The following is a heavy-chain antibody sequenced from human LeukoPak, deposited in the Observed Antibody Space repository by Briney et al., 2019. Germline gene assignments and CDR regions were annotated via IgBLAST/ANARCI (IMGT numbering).Heavy chain of an antibody. J-gene: IGHJ6*02. CDR2: IWYDGSNK. CDR1: GFTFSSYG. D-gene: IGHD6-13*01. V-gene: IGHV3-33*01. Sequence: GGSLRLSCAASGFTFSSYGMHWVRQAPGKGLEWVAVIWYDGSNKYYADSVKGRFTISRDNSKNTLYLQMNSLRAEDTAVYYCARLYSSSRYVNYGMDVWGQGTTVTVSS. CDR3: ARLYSSSRYVNYGMDV.